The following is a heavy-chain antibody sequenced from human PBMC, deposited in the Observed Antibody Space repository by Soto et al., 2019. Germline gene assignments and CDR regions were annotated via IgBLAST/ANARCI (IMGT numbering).Heavy chain of an antibody. Sequence: GASLLVSCAASGFSFTNFAMSWVRQAPGKGLEWVAGIGASGDITWYADSVKGRLSISRDNSKNTLYLQLNSLRFEDTAVYYCAKDDFTDRGDDYFDYWGPGTMVTVSS. V-gene: IGHV3-23*01. J-gene: IGHJ4*02. CDR3: AKDDFTDRGDDYFDY. CDR2: IGASGDIT. D-gene: IGHD2-21*02. CDR1: GFSFTNFA.